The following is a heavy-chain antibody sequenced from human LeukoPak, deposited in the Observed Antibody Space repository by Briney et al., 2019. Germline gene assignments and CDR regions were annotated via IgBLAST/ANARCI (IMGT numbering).Heavy chain of an antibody. V-gene: IGHV3-53*01. CDR3: ASRSSPIY. CDR2: IYSDSST. D-gene: IGHD6-13*01. Sequence: PGGSLRLSCAASGFTVSSNYMTWVRQAPGKGLEWVSVIYSDSSTYYTDSVKGRFTISRDNSKNTLYLQMNSLRAEDTAVYYCASRSSPIYWGQGTLVTVSS. J-gene: IGHJ4*02. CDR1: GFTVSSNY.